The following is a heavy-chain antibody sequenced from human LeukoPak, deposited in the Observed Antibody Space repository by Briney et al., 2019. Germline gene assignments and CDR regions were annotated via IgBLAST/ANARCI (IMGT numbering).Heavy chain of an antibody. CDR3: ARGDTAILDY. Sequence: SETLSLTCTVSGGSLSSYYWSWIRQPPGKGLEGIGYIYYSGSTNYNPSLTSRVTISVDTSKNQFSLKLSSVTAADTAVYYCARGDTAILDYWGQGTLVTVSS. J-gene: IGHJ4*02. D-gene: IGHD5-18*01. V-gene: IGHV4-59*01. CDR1: GGSLSSYY. CDR2: IYYSGST.